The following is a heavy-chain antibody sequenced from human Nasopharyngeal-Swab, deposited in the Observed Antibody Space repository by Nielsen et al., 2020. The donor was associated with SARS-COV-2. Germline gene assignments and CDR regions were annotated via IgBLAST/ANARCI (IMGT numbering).Heavy chain of an antibody. CDR3: TRDLSGPVDL. CDR1: GFRLSDYW. V-gene: IGHV3-74*03. CDR2: VNEDGTTI. Sequence: GEALKISWGSSGFRLSDYWMHWVRQVPGKGLEWVARVNEDGTTITYADSVKGRFTISRDYAKNTLFLRMRSLRDDDTAVYYCTRDLSGPVDLWGLGILVTVSS. J-gene: IGHJ4*01. D-gene: IGHD1-26*01.